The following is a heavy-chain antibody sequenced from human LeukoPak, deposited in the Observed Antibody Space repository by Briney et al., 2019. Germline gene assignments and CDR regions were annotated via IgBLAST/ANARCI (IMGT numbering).Heavy chain of an antibody. CDR1: GVSISSYY. CDR2: IYSSGST. CDR3: ARRRLADIVVVPVDAFDI. V-gene: IGHV4-4*07. Sequence: SETLSLTCTVSGVSISSYYWSWIRQPAGKGLEWIGRIYSSGSTNYNPSLKSRVTISVDTSKNQFSLKLSSVTAADTAVYYCARRRLADIVVVPVDAFDIWGQGTMVTVSS. D-gene: IGHD2-2*01. J-gene: IGHJ3*02.